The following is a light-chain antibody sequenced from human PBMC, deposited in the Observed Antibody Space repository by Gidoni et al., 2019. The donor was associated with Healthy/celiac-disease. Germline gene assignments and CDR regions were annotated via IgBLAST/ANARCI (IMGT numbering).Light chain of an antibody. CDR2: DAS. CDR1: QGISSA. CDR3: RQYNSYPLT. Sequence: ALQFTQSPSSLSASVGARVTITRRASQGISSALAWYQQKPGKAPKILIYDASSLESGVPSRFSGSGSGTDFTLIISSLQPEEFATYYWRQYNSYPLTFGGGTKVEIK. J-gene: IGKJ4*01. V-gene: IGKV1-13*02.